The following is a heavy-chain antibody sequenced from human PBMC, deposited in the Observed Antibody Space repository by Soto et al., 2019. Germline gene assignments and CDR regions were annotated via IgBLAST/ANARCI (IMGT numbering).Heavy chain of an antibody. D-gene: IGHD3-3*01. CDR3: GRGITYYDFWSGYQNNWYFEY. CDR1: AGSFSGHY. CDR2: INHSGST. J-gene: IGHJ4*02. Sequence: SETLSLTCAVYAGSFSGHYWNWIRQSPETGLEWIGNINHSGSTDYNPSLKSRVTISVDKSKNQFSLKLSSVIAADTAVYYCGRGITYYDFWSGYQNNWYFEYWGRGTPVTVSS. V-gene: IGHV4-34*01.